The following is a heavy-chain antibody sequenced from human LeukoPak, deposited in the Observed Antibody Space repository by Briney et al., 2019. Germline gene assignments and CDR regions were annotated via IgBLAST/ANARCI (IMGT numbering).Heavy chain of an antibody. V-gene: IGHV4-59*01. CDR2: IYYSGST. Sequence: SETLSLTCTVSGGSMSSYHWNWIRQPPGKRLEWIRDIYYSGSTNYNPSLKSRVTISVDTSKNQFSLKLSSVTAADTAVYYRARAADYDILTGYPYYFDYWGQGTRVTVSS. CDR1: GGSMSSYH. CDR3: ARAADYDILTGYPYYFDY. J-gene: IGHJ4*02. D-gene: IGHD3-9*01.